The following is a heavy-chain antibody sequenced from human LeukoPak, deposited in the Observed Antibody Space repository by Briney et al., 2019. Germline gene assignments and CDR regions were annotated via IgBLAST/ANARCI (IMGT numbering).Heavy chain of an antibody. J-gene: IGHJ4*02. CDR2: ISYDGSNK. Sequence: GRSLRLSCAASGFTFSGYAMHWVRQAPGKGLEWVAVISYDGSNKYYADSVKGRFTISRDNSKNTLYLQMNSLRAEDTAVYYCARQEVDYGAPAGFHNWGQGTLVTVSS. CDR3: ARQEVDYGAPAGFHN. CDR1: GFTFSGYA. D-gene: IGHD4-17*01. V-gene: IGHV3-30*07.